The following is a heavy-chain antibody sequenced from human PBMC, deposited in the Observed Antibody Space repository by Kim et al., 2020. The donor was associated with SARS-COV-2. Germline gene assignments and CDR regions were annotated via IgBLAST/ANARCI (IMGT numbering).Heavy chain of an antibody. CDR3: AREDEGLPSDAFDI. CDR2: ISSSSSYI. J-gene: IGHJ3*02. V-gene: IGHV3-21*01. D-gene: IGHD5-12*01. CDR1: GFTFSSYS. Sequence: GGSLRLSCAASGFTFSSYSMNWVRQAPGKGLEWVSSISSSSSYIYYADSVKGRFTISRDNAKNSLYLQMNSLRAEDTAVYYCAREDEGLPSDAFDIWGQGTMVTVSS.